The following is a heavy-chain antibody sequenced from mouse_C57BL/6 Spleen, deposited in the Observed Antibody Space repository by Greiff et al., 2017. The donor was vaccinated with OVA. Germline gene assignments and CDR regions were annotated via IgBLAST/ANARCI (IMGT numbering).Heavy chain of an antibody. D-gene: IGHD2-5*01. Sequence: EVQLQQSGPVLVKPGASVKLSCKASGYTFTDYYMNWVKQSPGKSLEWIGVINPYNGGTSYNQKFKGKATLTVDKSSSTAYMELNSLTSEDSAVYYCARTYYSNSAWFAYWGQGTLVTVSA. CDR2: INPYNGGT. V-gene: IGHV1-19*01. J-gene: IGHJ3*01. CDR1: GYTFTDYY. CDR3: ARTYYSNSAWFAY.